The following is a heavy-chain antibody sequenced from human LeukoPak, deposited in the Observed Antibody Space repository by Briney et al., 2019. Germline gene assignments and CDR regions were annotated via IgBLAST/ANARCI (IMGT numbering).Heavy chain of an antibody. Sequence: GRSLRLSCAASGFTFDDYAMHWVRQAPGKGLEWVSGISWNSGSIGYADSVKGRFTISRGNAKNSLYLQMNSLRAEDTALYYCAKSHGGHSSGYAFDYWGQGTLVTVSS. J-gene: IGHJ4*02. D-gene: IGHD3-22*01. V-gene: IGHV3-9*01. CDR2: ISWNSGSI. CDR1: GFTFDDYA. CDR3: AKSHGGHSSGYAFDY.